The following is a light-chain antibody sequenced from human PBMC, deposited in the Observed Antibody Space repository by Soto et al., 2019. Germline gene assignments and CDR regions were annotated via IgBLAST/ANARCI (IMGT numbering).Light chain of an antibody. J-gene: IGKJ2*03. CDR3: QHYDNWPHS. CDR1: QNFSRN. CDR2: GAS. Sequence: EVVMTQSPATLSVSQVVRATLSYRDSQNFSRNLAWYQQQPGQAPRHLIYGASTRATGIPARFSGSGSGTDFTLTILSLQSEDVAFYYCQHYDNWPHSFGQGTKLEIK. V-gene: IGKV3-15*01.